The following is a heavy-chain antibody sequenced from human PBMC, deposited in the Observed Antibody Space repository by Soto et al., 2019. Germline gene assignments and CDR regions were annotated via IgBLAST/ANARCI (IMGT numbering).Heavy chain of an antibody. J-gene: IGHJ4*02. CDR1: GGTFNTYA. D-gene: IGHD3-10*01. CDR3: AKEAGDH. Sequence: QMQLVQSGAEVKERGSSVKISCTTSGGTFNTYALTWVRQAPGQGLEWIGGIIPIFGIKNVAQRFQGRVTINADESLTTAYMYMTRLRSDDTAVYYCAKEAGDHWGQGTLVTVSS. V-gene: IGHV1-69*01. CDR2: IIPIFGIK.